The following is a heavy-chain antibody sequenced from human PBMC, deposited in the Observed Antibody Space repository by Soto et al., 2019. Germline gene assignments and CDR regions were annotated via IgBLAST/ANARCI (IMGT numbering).Heavy chain of an antibody. J-gene: IGHJ6*02. CDR2: ISAYNGNT. CDR3: ARDHRGSNWNVVDMDV. CDR1: GYTFTSYG. Sequence: ASVKVSCKASGYTFTSYGISWVRQAPGQGLEWMGWISAYNGNTNYAQKLQGRVTMTTDTSTSTAYMELRSLRSDDTAVYYCARDHRGSNWNVVDMDVWGQGTTVTVSS. V-gene: IGHV1-18*04. D-gene: IGHD1-20*01.